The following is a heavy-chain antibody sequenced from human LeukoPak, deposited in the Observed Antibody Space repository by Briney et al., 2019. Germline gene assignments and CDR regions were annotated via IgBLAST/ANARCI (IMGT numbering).Heavy chain of an antibody. J-gene: IGHJ6*03. Sequence: PSETLSLTCTVSGGSIGSSSYYWGWIRQPPGKGLEWIGSIYYSGSTYYNPSLKSRVTISVDTSKNQFSLKLSSVTAADTAVYYCARAGRELRFLEWLSFYYMDVWGKGTTVTVSS. D-gene: IGHD3-3*01. CDR3: ARAGRELRFLEWLSFYYMDV. V-gene: IGHV4-39*07. CDR2: IYYSGST. CDR1: GGSIGSSSYY.